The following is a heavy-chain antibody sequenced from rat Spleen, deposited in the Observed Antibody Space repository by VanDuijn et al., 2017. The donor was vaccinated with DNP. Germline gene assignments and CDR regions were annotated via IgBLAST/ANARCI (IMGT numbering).Heavy chain of an antibody. V-gene: IGHV3-3*01. Sequence: EVQLQESGPGLVKPSQSLSLTCSVTGYSITNNHKWTWIRKFPGNELEWMGYINNAGSTNYNPSLKSRFSITRDTSKNQFFLQVNSVRNEDTATYYCAIQLGVFDYWGQGVMVIISS. D-gene: IGHD5-1*01. J-gene: IGHJ2*01. CDR2: INNAGST. CDR1: GYSITNNHK. CDR3: AIQLGVFDY.